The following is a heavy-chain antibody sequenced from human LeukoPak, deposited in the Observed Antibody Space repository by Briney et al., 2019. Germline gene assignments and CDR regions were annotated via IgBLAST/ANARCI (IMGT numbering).Heavy chain of an antibody. V-gene: IGHV4-30-2*01. D-gene: IGHD2-2*01. CDR1: GGSISSGGYY. Sequence: SETLSLTRTVSGGSISSGGYYWSWIPPPPGKGLEWIGYIYHSGSTYYNPPLKSRVTISVDRSKNQFSLQLSSVTAADTAVYYCAREVWEVVPAAPSHSDYWGQGTLVTVSS. CDR3: AREVWEVVPAAPSHSDY. J-gene: IGHJ4*02. CDR2: IYHSGST.